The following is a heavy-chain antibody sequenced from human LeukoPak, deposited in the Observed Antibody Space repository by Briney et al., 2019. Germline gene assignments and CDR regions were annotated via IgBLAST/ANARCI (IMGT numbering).Heavy chain of an antibody. CDR2: ISSTSRYI. CDR3: TRAVAADDFSPGY. V-gene: IGHV3-21*01. D-gene: IGHD3/OR15-3a*01. J-gene: IGHJ4*02. Sequence: PGGSLRLSCVASGFTFSSYSMNWVRQAPGKGLEWVSCISSTSRYIYYADSEKGRFTISRDNAKNSVYLQMNSLRAEDTAVYYCTRAVAADDFSPGYWGQGTLVTVSS. CDR1: GFTFSSYS.